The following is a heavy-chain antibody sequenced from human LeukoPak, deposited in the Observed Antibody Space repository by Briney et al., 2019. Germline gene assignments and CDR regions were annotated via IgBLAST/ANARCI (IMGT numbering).Heavy chain of an antibody. Sequence: GGSLRLSCTASGFTFGDYLMSWFRQAPGKGLEWIGFISGGTTEYAASVKGRFTISRDDSTSIAYLQMNSLTTEDTAVYYCSKGSGWLSVYWGQGTLVTVSS. D-gene: IGHD6-19*01. CDR3: SKGSGWLSVY. J-gene: IGHJ4*02. CDR2: ISGGTT. V-gene: IGHV3-49*03. CDR1: GFTFGDYL.